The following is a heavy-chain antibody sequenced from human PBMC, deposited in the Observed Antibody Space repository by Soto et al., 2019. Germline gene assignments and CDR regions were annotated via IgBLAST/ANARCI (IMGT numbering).Heavy chain of an antibody. D-gene: IGHD6-19*01. CDR1: GGSISAYY. Sequence: SETLSLTCTVSGGSISAYYWSWIRQPPCKGLEWSGYIYYSGSTNYNPSLKSRVTISVDTSKKQLSLKVTSVTAADTAVYFCAREAITVAGARRGFDSWGQGTLVTVSS. CDR2: IYYSGST. CDR3: AREAITVAGARRGFDS. J-gene: IGHJ4*02. V-gene: IGHV4-59*01.